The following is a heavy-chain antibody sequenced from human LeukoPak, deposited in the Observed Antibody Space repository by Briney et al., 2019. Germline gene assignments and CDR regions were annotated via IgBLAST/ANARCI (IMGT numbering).Heavy chain of an antibody. CDR3: ARDPGWLPQGDRINYFDY. CDR1: GGTFSSHG. J-gene: IGHJ4*02. D-gene: IGHD5-12*01. Sequence: GASVKVSCKASGGTFSSHGITWVRPAPGKGFEWLGRIVPLLGMSDSAQTFQGRVTITADKSTATVYMELTSLTSEDSAMYYCARDPGWLPQGDRINYFDYWGQGTLVTVSS. V-gene: IGHV1-69*04. CDR2: IVPLLGMS.